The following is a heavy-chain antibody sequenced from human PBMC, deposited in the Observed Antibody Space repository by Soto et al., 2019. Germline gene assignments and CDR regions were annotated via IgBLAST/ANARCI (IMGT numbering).Heavy chain of an antibody. J-gene: IGHJ6*03. D-gene: IGHD6-19*01. V-gene: IGHV3-7*01. CDR1: GFTFSSYW. CDR3: ASEGYNSGWNLGNYFYYMDV. Sequence: EVQLVESGGGLVQPGGSLRLSCAASGFTFSSYWMSWVRQAPGKGLEWVANINQDGSEKYYVDSVKGRFTISRDNAKNSLYLQKNSLRPEDTAVYYCASEGYNSGWNLGNYFYYMDVWGEGTMVTVSS. CDR2: INQDGSEK.